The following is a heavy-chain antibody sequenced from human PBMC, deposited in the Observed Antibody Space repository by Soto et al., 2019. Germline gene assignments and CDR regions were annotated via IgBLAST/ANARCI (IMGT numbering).Heavy chain of an antibody. CDR1: GGSISSYY. J-gene: IGHJ6*02. CDR3: ARYKSNYYYGMDV. Sequence: QVQLQESGPGLVKPSETLSLTCTVSGGSISSYYWSWIRQPPGKGLEWIGYIYYSGITDYNPSLNGRLALSIDPAKNQVSLKLSSVTAADTAVYYCARYKSNYYYGMDVWGQGTTVTVSS. CDR2: IYYSGIT. V-gene: IGHV4-59*01. D-gene: IGHD1-20*01.